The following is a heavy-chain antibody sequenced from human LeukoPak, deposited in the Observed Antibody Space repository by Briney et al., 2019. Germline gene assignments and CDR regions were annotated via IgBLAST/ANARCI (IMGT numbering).Heavy chain of an antibody. V-gene: IGHV1-69*04. CDR3: ATSVVVPAATPYYYYYMDV. Sequence: SVKVSCKASGGSFNSYVITWVRQAPGQGLEWMGRIIPILNVANFAQKFQGRVTMTEDTSTDTAYMELSSLRSEDTAVYYCATSVVVPAATPYYYYYMDVWGKGTTVTVSS. CDR1: GGSFNSYV. J-gene: IGHJ6*03. CDR2: IIPILNVA. D-gene: IGHD2-2*01.